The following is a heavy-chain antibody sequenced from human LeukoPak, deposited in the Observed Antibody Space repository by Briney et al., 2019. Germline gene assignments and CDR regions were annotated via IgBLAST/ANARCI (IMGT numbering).Heavy chain of an antibody. Sequence: GESLKISCKGSGYSFTSYWIGWVRQAPGQSLEWMGWINAGNGNTKYSQEFQGRVTITRDTSATTAYMELSSLRSEDMAVYYCARDRAPKTVTSEVDAFDIWGQGTMVTVSS. CDR3: ARDRAPKTVTSEVDAFDI. D-gene: IGHD4-17*01. CDR1: GYSFTSYW. J-gene: IGHJ3*02. V-gene: IGHV1-3*03. CDR2: INAGNGNT.